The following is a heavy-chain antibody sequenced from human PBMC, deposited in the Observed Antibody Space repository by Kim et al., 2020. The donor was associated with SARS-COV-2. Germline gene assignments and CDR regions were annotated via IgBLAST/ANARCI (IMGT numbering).Heavy chain of an antibody. D-gene: IGHD3-22*01. CDR3: TTEFKGVRYYYDSSGYYYDY. J-gene: IGHJ4*02. V-gene: IGHV3-15*01. CDR1: GFTFSNAW. CDR2: IKSKTDGGTT. Sequence: GGSLRLSCAASGFTFSNAWMSWVRQAPGKGLEWVGRIKSKTDGGTTDYAAPVKGRFTISRDDSKNTLYLQMNSLKTEDTAVYYCTTEFKGVRYYYDSSGYYYDYWGQGTLVTVSS.